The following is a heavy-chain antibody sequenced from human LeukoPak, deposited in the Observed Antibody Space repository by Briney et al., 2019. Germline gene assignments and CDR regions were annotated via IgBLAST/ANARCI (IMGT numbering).Heavy chain of an antibody. CDR1: GFTFSDYY. Sequence: GGSLRLSCAASGFTFSDYYMSWIRQAPGKGLEWVSYISSSGSTIYYAGSVKGRFTISRDNAKNSLYLQMNSLRAEDTAVYYCARVPFPLTTVANYYFDYWGQGTLVTVSS. V-gene: IGHV3-11*01. CDR2: ISSSGSTI. D-gene: IGHD4-23*01. CDR3: ARVPFPLTTVANYYFDY. J-gene: IGHJ4*02.